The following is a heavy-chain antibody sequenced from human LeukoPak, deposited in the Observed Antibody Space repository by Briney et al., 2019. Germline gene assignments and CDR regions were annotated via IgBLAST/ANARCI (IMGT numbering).Heavy chain of an antibody. CDR2: IFHNGRT. CDR3: AADVLRYFDWPYGFHV. V-gene: IGHV4-38-2*01. J-gene: IGHJ3*01. Sequence: SETVSLTCGVSGYSMSRGYFWGWIRQPPGKRPEWIASIFHNGRTYYGPSLKSRVTIALDTSKSQFSLKLASVTAADTAVYYCAADVLRYFDWPYGFHVWGQGTTVTVSS. CDR1: GYSMSRGYF. D-gene: IGHD3-9*01.